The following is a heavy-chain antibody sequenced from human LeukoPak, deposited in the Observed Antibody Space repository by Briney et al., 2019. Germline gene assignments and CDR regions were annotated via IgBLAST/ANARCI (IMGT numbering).Heavy chain of an antibody. CDR2: ISVSGAGT. Sequence: GGSLRLSCAAPGFTFSSYDMSWVRQAPGKGLEWVSAISVSGAGTYYADSVKGRFTISRDNSKNTLYLQMNSLRAEDTAVYYCARDRDSSDWYNEVFDYWGQGTLVTVSS. J-gene: IGHJ4*02. V-gene: IGHV3-23*01. D-gene: IGHD6-19*01. CDR3: ARDRDSSDWYNEVFDY. CDR1: GFTFSSYD.